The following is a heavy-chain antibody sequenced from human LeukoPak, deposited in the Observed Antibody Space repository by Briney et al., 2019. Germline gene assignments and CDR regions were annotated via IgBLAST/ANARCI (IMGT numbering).Heavy chain of an antibody. CDR2: INPNSGGT. J-gene: IGHJ4*02. V-gene: IGHV1-2*02. CDR3: ARGGRMVRRVINIKQIDY. D-gene: IGHD3-10*01. CDR1: GYTFTGYY. Sequence: ASVKVSCKASGYTFTGYYMHWVRQAPGQGLEWMGWINPNSGGTNYAQKFQGRVTMTRDTSISTAYMELSRLRSDDTAVYYCARGGRMVRRVINIKQIDYWGQGTLVTVSS.